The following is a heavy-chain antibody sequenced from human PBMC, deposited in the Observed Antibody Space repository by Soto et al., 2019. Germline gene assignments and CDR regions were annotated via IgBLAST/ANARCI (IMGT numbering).Heavy chain of an antibody. D-gene: IGHD3-22*01. CDR1: GYTFTSYD. V-gene: IGHV1-8*01. J-gene: IGHJ4*02. CDR2: MNPNSGNT. CDR3: ARVGYYYDSSGYYLSFDY. Sequence: QVQLVQSGAEVKKPGASVKVSCKASGYTFTSYDINWVRQATGQGLEWMGWMNPNSGNTGYAQKFQGRVTMTRNTSLSTAYMELSSLRSEDTAVYYCARVGYYYDSSGYYLSFDYWGQGTLVTASS.